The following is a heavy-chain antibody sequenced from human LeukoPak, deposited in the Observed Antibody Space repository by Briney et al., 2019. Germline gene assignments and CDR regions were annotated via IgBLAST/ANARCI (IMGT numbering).Heavy chain of an antibody. J-gene: IGHJ4*02. CDR3: ARGAPIAAASTYFDY. CDR1: GYSISSGYY. D-gene: IGHD6-13*01. CDR2: IYHSGST. V-gene: IGHV4-38-2*02. Sequence: PSETLSLTCTVSGYSISSGYYWGWIRQPPGKGLEWIGSIYHSGSTYYNPSLKSQVTISVDTSKNQFSLKLSSVTAADTAVCYCARGAPIAAASTYFDYWGQGTLVTVSS.